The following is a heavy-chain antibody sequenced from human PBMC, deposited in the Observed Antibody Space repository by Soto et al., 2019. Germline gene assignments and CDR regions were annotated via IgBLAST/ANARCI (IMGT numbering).Heavy chain of an antibody. D-gene: IGHD1-20*01. J-gene: IGHJ6*02. Sequence: QVQLVQSGAEVKKPGSSMKVSCTASGGTFSSYAISWVRQAPVQGLEWMGGIIPIFGTADYAQKFHGRVTITADESTSTAYMELSSLRSEDTAVYYCARGITGTVTYYYGLDVWGQGTTVTVSS. CDR1: GGTFSSYA. CDR2: IIPIFGTA. CDR3: ARGITGTVTYYYGLDV. V-gene: IGHV1-69*12.